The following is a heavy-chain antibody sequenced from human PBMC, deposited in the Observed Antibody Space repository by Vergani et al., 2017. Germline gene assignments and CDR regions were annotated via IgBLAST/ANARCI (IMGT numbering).Heavy chain of an antibody. D-gene: IGHD6-13*01. CDR3: AGETHSWQRADR. CDR1: GVSATDYN. CDR2: LSTTGGA. Sequence: QAQLQESGPGLVKPSETLSLTCHVFGVSATDYNCNWIRQAPGKGLEWIGSLSTTGGATHASHNPSLKSRVSISVDTSKSQFSLRLTAVTAAVSVIYYCAGETHSWQRADRWGQGLLVSVPS. J-gene: IGHJ5*02. V-gene: IGHV4-59*02.